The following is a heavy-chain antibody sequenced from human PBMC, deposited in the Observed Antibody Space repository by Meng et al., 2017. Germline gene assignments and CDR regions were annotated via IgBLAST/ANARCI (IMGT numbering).Heavy chain of an antibody. CDR3: ARGPNRWTGFDY. CDR1: GYTFTRYD. J-gene: IGHJ4*02. D-gene: IGHD3/OR15-3a*01. Sequence: QVQLVEAGSEVKKPGASVTVYCKASGYTFTRYDINWVRQATGQGLEWMGWMNPNSGNTGYAQKFQGRVTMTRNTSISTAYMELSSLRSEDTAVYYCARGPNRWTGFDYWGQGTLVTVSS. CDR2: MNPNSGNT. V-gene: IGHV1-8*01.